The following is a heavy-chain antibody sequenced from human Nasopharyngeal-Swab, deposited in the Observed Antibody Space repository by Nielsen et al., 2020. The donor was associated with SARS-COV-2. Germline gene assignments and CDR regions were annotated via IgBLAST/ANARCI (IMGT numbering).Heavy chain of an antibody. V-gene: IGHV1-69*04. D-gene: IGHD4-17*01. CDR3: ARVADNGDYSDYFDS. CDR1: GGTFSSYA. J-gene: IGHJ4*02. CDR2: IIPILGIV. Sequence: SVKVSCKPSGGTFSSYAISWVRQAPGQGLEWMGRIIPILGIVNYAQKFQGRVTITADKSTSTAYMELSSLRSEDTAMYYCARVADNGDYSDYFDSWGQGTLVTVSS.